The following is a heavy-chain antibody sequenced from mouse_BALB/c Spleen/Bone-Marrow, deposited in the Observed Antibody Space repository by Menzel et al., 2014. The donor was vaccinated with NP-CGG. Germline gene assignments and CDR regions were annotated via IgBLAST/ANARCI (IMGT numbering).Heavy chain of an antibody. D-gene: IGHD2-3*01. CDR3: ARLDGYFDY. J-gene: IGHJ2*01. CDR2: ILPGSGST. CDR1: GYTFSSYW. V-gene: IGHV1-9*01. Sequence: VQLQQSGAELMKPGASVKISCKATGYTFSSYWIEWVKPRPGHGLEWIGEILPGSGSTNYNEKFKGKATFTADTSSNTAYMQLSSLTSEDSAVHYCARLDGYFDYWGQGTTLTVSS.